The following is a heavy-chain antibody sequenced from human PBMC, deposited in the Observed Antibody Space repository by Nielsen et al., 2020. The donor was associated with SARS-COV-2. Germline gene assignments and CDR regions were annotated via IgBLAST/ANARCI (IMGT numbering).Heavy chain of an antibody. CDR3: ARQVGPAATDAFDI. D-gene: IGHD2-2*01. V-gene: IGHV1-69*04. J-gene: IGHJ3*02. CDR2: IIPILGIA. CDR1: GCTFSSYA. Sequence: SVKVSCKASGCTFSSYAMSWVRQAPGQGLEWMGRIIPILGIANYDQKFQGRVTMTTDTSTSTAYMELRSLRSDDTAVYYCARQVGPAATDAFDIWGQGTMVTVSS.